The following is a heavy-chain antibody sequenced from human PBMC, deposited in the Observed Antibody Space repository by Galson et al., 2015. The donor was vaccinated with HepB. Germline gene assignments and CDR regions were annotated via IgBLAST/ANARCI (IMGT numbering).Heavy chain of an antibody. J-gene: IGHJ6*02. D-gene: IGHD3-16*02. V-gene: IGHV3-74*01. CDR2: VNSDGTST. Sequence: SLRLSCAASGFTFSTYWMYWVRQAPGKGLVWVSRVNSDGTSTSYADSVKGRFTISRDNAKNTLYLQMNSLRAEDTAVYYCAVIPSPFHYYYYGMDVWGQGTTVTVSS. CDR1: GFTFSTYW. CDR3: AVIPSPFHYYYYGMDV.